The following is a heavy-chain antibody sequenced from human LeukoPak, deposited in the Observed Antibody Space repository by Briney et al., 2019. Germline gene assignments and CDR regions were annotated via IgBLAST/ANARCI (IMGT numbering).Heavy chain of an antibody. CDR2: ISGSIAYI. CDR3: ARCGCSGAGNCCLFAH. V-gene: IGHV3-21*06. D-gene: IGHD5-12*01. CDR1: GFTFSSYS. J-gene: IGHJ5*02. Sequence: GRSLRLSCAPSGFTFSSYSMNWVRHAPGEGLEWVSSISGSIAYIYYADSVKGRFTISQDNAQDPLYVQMNGLSAEDTAVYCCARCGCSGAGNCCLFAHWRQGTLLTVSS.